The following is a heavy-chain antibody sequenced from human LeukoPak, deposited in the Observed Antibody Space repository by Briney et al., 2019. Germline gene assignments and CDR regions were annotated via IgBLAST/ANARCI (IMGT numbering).Heavy chain of an antibody. J-gene: IGHJ3*02. Sequence: SVKVSCKASGGTFSSYAISWARQAPGQGLEWMGGIIPIFGTANYAQKFQGRVTITADESTSTTYMELSSLRSEDTAVYYCARGRDTAMRLSYFPSLDIWGQGTMVTVSS. CDR1: GGTFSSYA. CDR3: ARGRDTAMRLSYFPSLDI. V-gene: IGHV1-69*01. CDR2: IIPIFGTA. D-gene: IGHD5-18*01.